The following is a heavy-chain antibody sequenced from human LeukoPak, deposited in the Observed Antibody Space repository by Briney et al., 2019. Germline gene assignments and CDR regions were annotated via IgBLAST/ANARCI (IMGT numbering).Heavy chain of an antibody. V-gene: IGHV3-7*01. CDR1: GLSVSGYW. J-gene: IGHJ4*02. D-gene: IGHD6-13*01. CDR2: IKQDGSEK. CDR3: AREWQGGIAAAGTRIEGDY. Sequence: GGSLRLSCAVSGLSVSGYWMTWVRQAPGKGLEWVAYIKQDGSEKNYVDSVKGRFTISRDNAENSLFLQMNSLRVEDTAVYYCAREWQGGIAAAGTRIEGDYWGQGTLVAVSS.